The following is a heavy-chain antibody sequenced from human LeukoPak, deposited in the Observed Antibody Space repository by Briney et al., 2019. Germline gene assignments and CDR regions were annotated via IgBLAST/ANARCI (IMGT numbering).Heavy chain of an antibody. D-gene: IGHD4-17*01. V-gene: IGHV3-7*01. CDR1: GFTFSSYA. CDR2: IKEDGSEK. J-gene: IGHJ4*02. CDR3: ARESGGDYHIDH. Sequence: GGSLRLSCAASGFTFSSYAMTWVRQAPGKGLEWVANIKEDGSEKNYVDSVKGRFTISRDNAKNSLYLQMNSLRAEDTAVYSCARESGGDYHIDHWGQGALVTVSS.